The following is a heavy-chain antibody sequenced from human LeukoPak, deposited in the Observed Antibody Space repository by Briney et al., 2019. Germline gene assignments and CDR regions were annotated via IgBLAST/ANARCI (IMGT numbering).Heavy chain of an antibody. CDR3: AKEGSSGYVPFDY. D-gene: IGHD3-22*01. Sequence: GGSLRLSCAASGFTFSSYAMSWIRQAPGKGLEWVPAISGSGGSTYYADSVKGRFTISRDNSKNTLYLQMNSLRAEDTAVYYCAKEGSSGYVPFDYWGQGTLVTVSS. J-gene: IGHJ4*02. CDR1: GFTFSSYA. V-gene: IGHV3-23*01. CDR2: ISGSGGST.